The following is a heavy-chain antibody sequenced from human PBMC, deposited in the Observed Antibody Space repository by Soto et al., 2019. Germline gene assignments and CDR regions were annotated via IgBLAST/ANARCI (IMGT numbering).Heavy chain of an antibody. D-gene: IGHD3-10*01. CDR1: GYTFTSYG. J-gene: IGHJ6*02. V-gene: IGHV1-18*01. Sequence: GASVKVSCKASGYTFTSYGISWVRQAPGQGLEWMGWISAYNGNTNYAQKLQGRVTMTTDTSTSTAYMELRSLRSDDTAVYYCARYGDALLWFGELLRIYGMDVWGQGTTVTVSS. CDR3: ARYGDALLWFGELLRIYGMDV. CDR2: ISAYNGNT.